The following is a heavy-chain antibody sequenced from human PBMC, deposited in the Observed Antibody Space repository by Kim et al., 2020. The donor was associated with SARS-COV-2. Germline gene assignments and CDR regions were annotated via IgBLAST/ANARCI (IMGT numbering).Heavy chain of an antibody. D-gene: IGHD5-12*01. CDR1: GFTFSSYE. CDR2: ISSSGSTI. Sequence: GGSLRLSCAASGFTFSSYEMNWVRQAPGKGLEWVSYISSSGSTIYYADSVKGRFTISRDNAKNSLYLQMNSLRAEDTAVYYCARGPRGRWLQLRQYYYYGMDVWGPGTPVTVSS. V-gene: IGHV3-48*03. CDR3: ARGPRGRWLQLRQYYYYGMDV. J-gene: IGHJ6*02.